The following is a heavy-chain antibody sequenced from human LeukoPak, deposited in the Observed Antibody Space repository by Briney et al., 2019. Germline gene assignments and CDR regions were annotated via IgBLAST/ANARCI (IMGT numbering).Heavy chain of an antibody. V-gene: IGHV3-30-3*01. Sequence: GGSLRLSCAASGFTFSSYAMHWVRRAPGKGLEWVAVISYDGSNKYYADSVKGRFTISRDNSKNTLYLQMNSLRAEDTAVYYCARSDSSGPDDWFDPWGQGTLVTVSS. D-gene: IGHD3-22*01. CDR3: ARSDSSGPDDWFDP. CDR1: GFTFSSYA. J-gene: IGHJ5*02. CDR2: ISYDGSNK.